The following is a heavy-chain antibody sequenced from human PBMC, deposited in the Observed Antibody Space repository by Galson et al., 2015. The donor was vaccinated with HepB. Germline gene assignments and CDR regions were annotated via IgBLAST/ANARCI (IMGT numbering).Heavy chain of an antibody. D-gene: IGHD3-22*01. V-gene: IGHV3-23*01. CDR3: AKDEGIVVVIYGAFDI. CDR1: GFTFSSYA. J-gene: IGHJ3*02. CDR2: ISGSGGST. Sequence: SLRLSCAASGFTFSSYAMSWVRQAPGKGLEWVSAISGSGGSTYYADSVKGRFTISRDNSKNTLYLQMNSLRAEDTAVYYCAKDEGIVVVIYGAFDIWGQGTMVTVSS.